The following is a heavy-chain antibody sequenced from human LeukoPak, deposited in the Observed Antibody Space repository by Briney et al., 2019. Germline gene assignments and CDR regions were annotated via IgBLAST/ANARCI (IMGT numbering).Heavy chain of an antibody. V-gene: IGHV3-21*01. CDR1: GFTFSSYT. J-gene: IGHJ5*02. CDR2: MSVSGSYI. Sequence: PGGSLRLSCAASGFTFSSYTMNWLRQAPGKGLEWVSSMSVSGSYIYYADPVKGRFTISRDNAKNSLYLQMNSLRAEDTAVYYCARGPVSPNGRAVADLSNWFDPWGQGTLVTVSS. CDR3: ARGPVSPNGRAVADLSNWFDP. D-gene: IGHD6-19*01.